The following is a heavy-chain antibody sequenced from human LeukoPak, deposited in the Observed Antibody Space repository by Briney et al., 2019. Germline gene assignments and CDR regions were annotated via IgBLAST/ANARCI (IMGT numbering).Heavy chain of an antibody. J-gene: IGHJ4*02. Sequence: GGSLRLSCTVSGFTFSSYAMSWVRQAPGKGLEWVSAISGSGGSTYYADSVKGRFTISRDNSKNTLYLQMNSLRAEDTAVYYCAKGNRYYDILTGYYDYWGQGTLVTVSS. D-gene: IGHD3-9*01. CDR3: AKGNRYYDILTGYYDY. CDR2: ISGSGGST. CDR1: GFTFSSYA. V-gene: IGHV3-23*01.